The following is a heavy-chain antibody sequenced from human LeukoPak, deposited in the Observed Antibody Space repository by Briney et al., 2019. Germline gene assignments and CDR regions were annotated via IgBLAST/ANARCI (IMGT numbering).Heavy chain of an antibody. V-gene: IGHV3-21*01. CDR3: ARVRPSYDSSGYYDY. D-gene: IGHD3-22*01. CDR1: GFTFSSYS. Sequence: PGGSLRLSCAASGFTFSSYSMNWVRQAPGKGLEWVSSISSSSSYIYYADSVKGRFTIYRDNAKNSLYLQMNSLRAEDTAVYYCARVRPSYDSSGYYDYWGQGTLVTVSS. CDR2: ISSSSSYI. J-gene: IGHJ4*02.